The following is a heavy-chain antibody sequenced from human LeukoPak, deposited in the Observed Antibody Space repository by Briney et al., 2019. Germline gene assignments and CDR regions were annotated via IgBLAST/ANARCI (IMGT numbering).Heavy chain of an antibody. J-gene: IGHJ4*02. Sequence: ASVKVSCKASGYTFTSYAISWVRQAPGQGLEWMGGIIPIFGTANYAQKFQGRVTITSDKSTSTAYMELSSLRSEDTAVYYCARPTGRDDFWSGYYDYWGQGTLVTVSS. V-gene: IGHV1-69*06. D-gene: IGHD3-3*01. CDR2: IIPIFGTA. CDR3: ARPTGRDDFWSGYYDY. CDR1: GYTFTSYA.